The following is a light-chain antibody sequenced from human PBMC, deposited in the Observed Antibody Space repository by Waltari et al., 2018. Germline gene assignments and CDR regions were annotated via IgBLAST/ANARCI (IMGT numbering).Light chain of an antibody. CDR2: HAS. V-gene: IGKV1-33*01. J-gene: IGKJ5*01. CDR1: QDISNY. CDR3: QQYDNLLPG. Sequence: DIQMTQSPSSLSASVGDRVTITCQASQDISNYLNWYQQKPGKAPELRIYHASNLETGFPSRFSGSGSGTYFTFTISSLQPEDIATYYCQQYDNLLPGFGQGTRLEIK.